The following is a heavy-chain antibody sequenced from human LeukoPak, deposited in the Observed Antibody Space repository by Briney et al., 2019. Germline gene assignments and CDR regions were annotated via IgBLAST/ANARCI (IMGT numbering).Heavy chain of an antibody. D-gene: IGHD3-10*01. J-gene: IGHJ4*02. Sequence: GGSLRLSCAASGFSFSNYALSWVRQAPGKGLEWVSAISGSGGSTYYADSVKGRFTVSRDNSKKAPYLQMNSLRADDTAVYYCAKVPHLYYGSGSYQLDYWGQGTLVTVSS. V-gene: IGHV3-23*01. CDR3: AKVPHLYYGSGSYQLDY. CDR2: ISGSGGST. CDR1: GFSFSNYA.